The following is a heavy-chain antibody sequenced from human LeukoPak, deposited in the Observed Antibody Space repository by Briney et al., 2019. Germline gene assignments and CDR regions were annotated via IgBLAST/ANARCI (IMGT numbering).Heavy chain of an antibody. J-gene: IGHJ4*02. V-gene: IGHV5-51*01. CDR1: GYRFTSYW. Sequence: GESLKISCKGSGYRFTSYWIGWVRQMPWKCLEWIGIIYPGDSDTRYSPSFQGQVTISADKSISTAYLQWSSLKASDAAMYYCARHDSPRCDFWSGYSPYYFDYWGQGTLVTVSS. CDR3: ARHDSPRCDFWSGYSPYYFDY. CDR2: IYPGDSDT. D-gene: IGHD3-3*01.